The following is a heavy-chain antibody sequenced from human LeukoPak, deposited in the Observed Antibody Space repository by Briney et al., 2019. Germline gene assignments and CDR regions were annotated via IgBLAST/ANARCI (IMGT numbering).Heavy chain of an antibody. Sequence: ASVKVSCKASGYTFTGYYMHWVRQAPGQGLEWMGWINPNSGGTNYAQKFQGRVTMTRDTSISTAYMELSSLRAEDTALYYCARGIAAAETRFDYWGQGTLVTVSS. J-gene: IGHJ4*02. V-gene: IGHV1-2*02. D-gene: IGHD6-13*01. CDR2: INPNSGGT. CDR3: ARGIAAAETRFDY. CDR1: GYTFTGYY.